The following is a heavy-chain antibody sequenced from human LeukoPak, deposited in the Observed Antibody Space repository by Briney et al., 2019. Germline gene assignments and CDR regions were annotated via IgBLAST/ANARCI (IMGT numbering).Heavy chain of an antibody. CDR1: GVSFRGYY. Sequence: SETLSLTCAVYGVSFRGYYWSWNRQPPGKGLEGIGEINHSGSTNYNPSVTTRVTISVHTSKTQFSLKLSSVTAADTAVYYCARGLVTMVRGVYFDYWGQGTLVTVSS. V-gene: IGHV4-34*01. CDR3: ARGLVTMVRGVYFDY. D-gene: IGHD3-10*01. CDR2: INHSGST. J-gene: IGHJ4*02.